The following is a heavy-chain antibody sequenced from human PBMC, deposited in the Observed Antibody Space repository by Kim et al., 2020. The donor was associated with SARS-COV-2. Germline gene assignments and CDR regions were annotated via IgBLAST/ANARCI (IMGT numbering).Heavy chain of an antibody. CDR3: ARDPYDSSAYPH. D-gene: IGHD3-22*01. CDR1: GFTVNSNY. CDR2: IYSGGST. V-gene: IGHV3-53*01. Sequence: GGSLRLSCAASGFTVNSNYMTWVRQAPGKGLEWVSVIYSGGSTYYADSVKGRFTISRDNSKNTLFLQMNSLRAEDTAVYFCARDPYDSSAYPHWGQGTLV. J-gene: IGHJ4*02.